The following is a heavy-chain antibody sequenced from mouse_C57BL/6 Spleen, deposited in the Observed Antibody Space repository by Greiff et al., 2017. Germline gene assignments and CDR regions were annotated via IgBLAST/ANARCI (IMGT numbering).Heavy chain of an antibody. J-gene: IGHJ3*01. Sequence: EVHLVESGGGLVQPKGSLKLSCAASGFTFNTYAMHWVRQAPGKGLEWVARIRSKSSNYATYYADSVKDRFTISRDDSQSMLYLQMNNLKTEDTAMYYCVRDEIYYDYPLFAYWGQGTLVTVSA. CDR1: GFTFNTYA. CDR2: IRSKSSNYAT. V-gene: IGHV10-3*01. D-gene: IGHD2-4*01. CDR3: VRDEIYYDYPLFAY.